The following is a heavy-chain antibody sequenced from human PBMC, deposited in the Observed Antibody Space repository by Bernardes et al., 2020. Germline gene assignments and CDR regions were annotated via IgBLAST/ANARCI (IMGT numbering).Heavy chain of an antibody. D-gene: IGHD2-8*02. J-gene: IGHJ5*02. CDR3: ARAPDCTGHSCYPHKWFDP. V-gene: IGHV4-39*01. CDR1: GDSIASRRFY. CDR2: IYYTGNT. Sequence: SETLSLTCAVSGDSIASRRFYWAWIRQPPGEGLEWIGTIYYTGNTYYNTSLKSRVTMSVDTFNNQFSLKLNSVTAADTAVYYCARAPDCTGHSCYPHKWFDPWGQGILVTVSS.